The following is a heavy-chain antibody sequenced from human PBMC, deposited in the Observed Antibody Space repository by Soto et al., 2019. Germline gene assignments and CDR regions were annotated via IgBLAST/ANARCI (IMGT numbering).Heavy chain of an antibody. CDR3: ARHPYHSPLGDFDF. D-gene: IGHD3-3*01. CDR1: GYSFTTYW. Sequence: EVQLVQSGAEVKKPGESLTISCKASGYSFTTYWITWVRQMPGKGLEWMGRIDPSDSYTYYSSSFQGHVTISVDKSISTAYLQWSSLKASDTGMFYCARHPYHSPLGDFDFWGQGTLVTVSS. CDR2: IDPSDSYT. J-gene: IGHJ4*02. V-gene: IGHV5-10-1*03.